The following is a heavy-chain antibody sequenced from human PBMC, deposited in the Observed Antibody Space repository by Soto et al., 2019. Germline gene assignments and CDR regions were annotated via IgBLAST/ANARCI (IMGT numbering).Heavy chain of an antibody. CDR3: ARRNPVVVEVIDI. J-gene: IGHJ3*02. D-gene: IGHD2-15*01. V-gene: IGHV5-51*01. CDR1: GYSFTSYR. Sequence: GESLKISCKGSGYSFTSYRIGWVRQMPGKGLEWMGIIYPGDSDTRYSPSFQGQVTISADKSISTAYLQWSSLKASDTAMYYCARRNPVVVEVIDIWGQGTMVTVSS. CDR2: IYPGDSDT.